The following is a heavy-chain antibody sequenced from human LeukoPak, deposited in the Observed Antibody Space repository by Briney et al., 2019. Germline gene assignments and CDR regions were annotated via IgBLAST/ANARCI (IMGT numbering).Heavy chain of an antibody. J-gene: IGHJ3*02. V-gene: IGHV4-4*07. Sequence: SETLSLTCTVSGGSISSYYWSWIRQPAGKGQEWIGRIYTSGSTNYNPSLKSRVTMSVDTSKNQFSLKLSSVTAADTAVYYCARDLSVYYDSSGYYSAAFDIWGQGTMVTVSS. CDR2: IYTSGST. CDR1: GGSISSYY. CDR3: ARDLSVYYDSSGYYSAAFDI. D-gene: IGHD3-22*01.